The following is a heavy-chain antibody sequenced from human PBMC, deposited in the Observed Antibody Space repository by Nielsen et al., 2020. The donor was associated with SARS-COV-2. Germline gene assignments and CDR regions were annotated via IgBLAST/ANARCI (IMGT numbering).Heavy chain of an antibody. Sequence: GESLKISCAASGFTFSSYGMHWVRQAPGKGLEWVAVISYDGSNKYYADSVKGRFTISRDNSKNTLYLQMNSLSAEDTARYFCAKDVVMLHDSSGYLDSWGQGALVTVS. D-gene: IGHD3-22*01. V-gene: IGHV3-30*18. CDR2: ISYDGSNK. CDR3: AKDVVMLHDSSGYLDS. J-gene: IGHJ4*02. CDR1: GFTFSSYG.